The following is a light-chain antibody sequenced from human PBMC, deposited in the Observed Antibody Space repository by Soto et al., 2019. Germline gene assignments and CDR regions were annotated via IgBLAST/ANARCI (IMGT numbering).Light chain of an antibody. CDR2: WAS. J-gene: IGKJ5*01. Sequence: DIAMTQSPDSLAVSLGERATFNCKSSQSILYSSNNKDYLAWYQQKPGQPPKLLIYWASTRESGVPGRFSGNGSETDFTLTISSLQAEDVAVYYCQQYYSTPLTFGQGTRLEIK. CDR1: QSILYSSNNKDY. V-gene: IGKV4-1*01. CDR3: QQYYSTPLT.